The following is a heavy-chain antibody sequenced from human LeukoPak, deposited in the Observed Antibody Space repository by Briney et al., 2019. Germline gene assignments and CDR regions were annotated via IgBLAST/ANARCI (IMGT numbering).Heavy chain of an antibody. CDR1: GYTFTSYG. Sequence: ASVKVSCKASGYTFTSYGISWVRQAPGQGLEWMGWISAYNGNTNYAQKLQGRVTMTTDTSTSTAYMELRSLRSDDTAVYYCAGDQVYCSSTSCYFDYWGQGTLVTVSS. J-gene: IGHJ4*02. V-gene: IGHV1-18*01. CDR2: ISAYNGNT. D-gene: IGHD2-2*01. CDR3: AGDQVYCSSTSCYFDY.